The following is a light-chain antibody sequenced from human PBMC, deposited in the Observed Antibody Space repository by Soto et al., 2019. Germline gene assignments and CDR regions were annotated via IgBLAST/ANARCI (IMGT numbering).Light chain of an antibody. V-gene: IGKV3-15*01. CDR3: QQYNDWPLT. J-gene: IGKJ4*01. Sequence: EIVVTQTPATLSVSPGDRATLSCRASQSLGSNLAWYQQKPGQAPRLLIYGASTRATAFPARFSGSGSGTEFTPTLSSLQSEDFAVYYCQQYNDWPLTFGGGTKVEIK. CDR1: QSLGSN. CDR2: GAS.